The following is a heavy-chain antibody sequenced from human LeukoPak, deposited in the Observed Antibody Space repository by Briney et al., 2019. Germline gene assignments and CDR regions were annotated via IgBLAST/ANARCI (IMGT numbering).Heavy chain of an antibody. J-gene: IGHJ5*02. CDR3: ARGSGSGWPLDR. CDR1: GVIVSRNF. V-gene: IGHV3-53*01. D-gene: IGHD6-19*01. Sequence: GGSVRLSCAASGVIVSRNFMSWVRQARGKGLQWVAIMYAGGTTYYSDSVRGRFHISRDSSNNTLSLQINSLRAEDTAVYYCARGSGSGWPLDRWGHGALVTVSS. CDR2: MYAGGTT.